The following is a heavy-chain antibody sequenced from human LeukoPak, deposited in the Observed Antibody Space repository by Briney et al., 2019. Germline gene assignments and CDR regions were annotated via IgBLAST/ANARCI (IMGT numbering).Heavy chain of an antibody. CDR3: ARGKIWSPVYLSH. J-gene: IGHJ4*02. D-gene: IGHD3-10*01. Sequence: GGSLRLSCAASGFTFSSYAMSWVRQAPGKGLEWVSAISGSGGSTYYADSVKGRFTISRDNSKNTLYLQMNSLRAEDTAVYYCARGKIWSPVYLSHWGQGTLVTVSS. CDR1: GFTFSSYA. CDR2: ISGSGGST. V-gene: IGHV3-23*01.